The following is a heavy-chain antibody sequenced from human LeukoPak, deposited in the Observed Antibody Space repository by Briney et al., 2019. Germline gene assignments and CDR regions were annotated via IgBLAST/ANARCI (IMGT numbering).Heavy chain of an antibody. CDR2: IYTSGST. CDR3: ARVYRGYSYDTDAFDI. J-gene: IGHJ3*02. V-gene: IGHV4-4*07. D-gene: IGHD5-18*01. Sequence: PSETLSLTCTVSGGSISSYYWSWIRQPAGKGLEWIGRIYTSGSTNYNPSLKSRVTMSVDTSKNQFSLKLSSVTAADTAVYYCARVYRGYSYDTDAFDIWGQGTMVTVSS. CDR1: GGSISSYY.